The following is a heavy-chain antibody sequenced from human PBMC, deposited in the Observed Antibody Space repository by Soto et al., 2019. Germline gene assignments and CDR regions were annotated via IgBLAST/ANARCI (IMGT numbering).Heavy chain of an antibody. CDR3: ASVGEAGASGIYGGGEDV. V-gene: IGHV4-39*01. CDR1: GGSISSSSYY. J-gene: IGHJ6*02. Sequence: SETLSLTCTVSGGSISSSSYYWGWIRQPPGKGLEWIGSIYYSGSTYYNPSLKSRVTISVDTSKNQFSLKLSSVTAADTAVYYCASVGEAGASGIYGGGEDVWGRGTTVTVSS. CDR2: IYYSGST. D-gene: IGHD6-13*01.